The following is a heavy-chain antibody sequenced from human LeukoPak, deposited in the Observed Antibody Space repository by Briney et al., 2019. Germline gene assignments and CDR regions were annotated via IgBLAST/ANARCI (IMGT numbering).Heavy chain of an antibody. CDR3: ATDGSGYDFWSGYHL. J-gene: IGHJ4*02. CDR2: FDPEDGET. V-gene: IGHV1-24*01. Sequence: ASVKVSCKVSGYTLTELSMHWVRQAPGKGLEWMGGFDPEDGETIYAQKFQGRVTMTEDTSTDTAYMGLSSLRSEDTAVYYCATDGSGYDFWSGYHLWGQGTLVTVSS. CDR1: GYTLTELS. D-gene: IGHD3-3*01.